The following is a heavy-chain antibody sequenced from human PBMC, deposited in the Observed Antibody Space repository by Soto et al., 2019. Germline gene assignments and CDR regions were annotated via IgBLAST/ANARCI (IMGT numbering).Heavy chain of an antibody. Sequence: QVHLQESGPGLVKPSETLSLTCRVSGGSISNDYWTWIRQPPGKGLERIGYIYKGGSINYNPSLKSRVTISVDTSNNHFSLKLSSVTAADTAVYYCARAYYDRSGYAVDPWGQGTLVTVSS. D-gene: IGHD3-22*01. CDR1: GGSISNDY. CDR3: ARAYYDRSGYAVDP. J-gene: IGHJ5*02. V-gene: IGHV4-4*09. CDR2: IYKGGSI.